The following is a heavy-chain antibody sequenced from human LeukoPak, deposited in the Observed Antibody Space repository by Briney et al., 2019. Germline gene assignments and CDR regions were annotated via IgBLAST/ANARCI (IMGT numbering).Heavy chain of an antibody. V-gene: IGHV4-4*07. CDR1: GGSISNYY. D-gene: IGHD1-14*01. CDR3: ARGEPFDY. J-gene: IGHJ4*02. CDR2: IYSSGST. Sequence: SETLSLTCTVSGGSISNYYWNWIRQPAGKGLEWIGRIYSSGSTNYNPSLKSRVTMSIDTSKRQFSLKLTSVTAADTAVYYCARGEPFDYWGQGTLVTVSS.